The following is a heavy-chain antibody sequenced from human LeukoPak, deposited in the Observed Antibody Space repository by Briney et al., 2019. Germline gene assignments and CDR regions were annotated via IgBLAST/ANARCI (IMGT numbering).Heavy chain of an antibody. J-gene: IGHJ4*02. CDR3: AREEGLDCGGDCYYFDY. CDR2: INPNSGGT. D-gene: IGHD2-21*01. Sequence: ASVKVSCKASGYTFTDYYMHWVRQAPGQGLEWMGWINPNSGGTNYAQKFQGRVTMTRDTSISTAYMELNRLRSDDTAVYYCAREEGLDCGGDCYYFDYWGQGTLVTVSS. CDR1: GYTFTDYY. V-gene: IGHV1-2*02.